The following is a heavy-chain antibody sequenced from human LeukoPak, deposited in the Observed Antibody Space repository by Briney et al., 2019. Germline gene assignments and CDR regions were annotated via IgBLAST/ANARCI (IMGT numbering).Heavy chain of an antibody. J-gene: IGHJ4*02. Sequence: GGSLRLSCAASGFTFSNYWMHWVRQAPGKGLVWVSRITSDGTATTYADSVKGRFTISRDNAKNTLYLQMNSLRVEDTALYYCARGYNYANDFDSWGQGTLVSVSS. CDR1: GFTFSNYW. V-gene: IGHV3-74*01. CDR3: ARGYNYANDFDS. D-gene: IGHD5-24*01. CDR2: ITSDGTAT.